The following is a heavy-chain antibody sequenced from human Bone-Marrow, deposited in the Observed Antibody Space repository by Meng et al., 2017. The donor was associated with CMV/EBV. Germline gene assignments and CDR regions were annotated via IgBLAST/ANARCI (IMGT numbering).Heavy chain of an antibody. CDR3: AHRRHRDSGYAEGNWFDP. CDR1: LSTSGVG. J-gene: IGHJ5*02. CDR2: IYWDDDK. Sequence: LSTSGVGVGWIRPPPGKALEWLALIYWDDDKRYSPSLKSRLTITKDTSKNQVVLTMTNMDPVDTATYYCAHRRHRDSGYAEGNWFDPWGQGTLVTVSS. D-gene: IGHD5-12*01. V-gene: IGHV2-5*02.